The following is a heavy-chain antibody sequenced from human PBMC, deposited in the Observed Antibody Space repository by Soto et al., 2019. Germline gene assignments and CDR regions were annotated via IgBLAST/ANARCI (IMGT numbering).Heavy chain of an antibody. V-gene: IGHV3-23*01. J-gene: IGHJ4*02. Sequence: EVQLLDSGGGLVQPGGSLRLSCAASGFAFSRYAMSWVRQAPGKGLEWVSSISGTGNTYYPDSVKGRFTISRDDSKDTLYLQVNSLRADDMAVYYCAKEVGATALGRFDYWGQGTLVTVSS. CDR1: GFAFSRYA. D-gene: IGHD1-26*01. CDR3: AKEVGATALGRFDY. CDR2: ISGTGNT.